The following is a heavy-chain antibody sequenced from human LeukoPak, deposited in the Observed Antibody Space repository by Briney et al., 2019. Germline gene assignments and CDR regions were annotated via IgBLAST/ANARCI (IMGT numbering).Heavy chain of an antibody. CDR2: IDANNGDT. V-gene: IGHV1-2*02. CDR1: GYTFRGNY. Sequence: GASVKVSCKASGYTFRGNYIHWLRQAPGQGLEWMGWIDANNGDTKSAQKFQGRVTMSRDTSISTAYMDLSSLSPDDAAVYYCARGPSSVTLYFFDYWSQGTLVTVSS. D-gene: IGHD4-11*01. J-gene: IGHJ4*02. CDR3: ARGPSSVTLYFFDY.